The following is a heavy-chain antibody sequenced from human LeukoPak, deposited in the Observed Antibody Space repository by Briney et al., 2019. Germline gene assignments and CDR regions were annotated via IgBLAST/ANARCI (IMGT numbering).Heavy chain of an antibody. CDR3: AKDLVHFGSGSYYDY. Sequence: HSGGSLRLSCAASGFTFDDYAMHWVRQAPGKGLEWVSGISWNSGNIGYADSVKGRFTISRDNAKNTLFLQVNSLRAEDTALYYCAKDLVHFGSGSYYDYWGRGTLVTVSS. J-gene: IGHJ4*02. CDR1: GFTFDDYA. V-gene: IGHV3-9*01. CDR2: ISWNSGNI. D-gene: IGHD3-10*01.